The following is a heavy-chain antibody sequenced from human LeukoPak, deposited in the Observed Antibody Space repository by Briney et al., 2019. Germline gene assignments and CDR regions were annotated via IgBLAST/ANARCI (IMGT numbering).Heavy chain of an antibody. CDR2: TDYGSKGYN. J-gene: IGHJ4*02. Sequence: SQTLSLTCAISVDSVSINSASCNSIRQSPSRGLEWQGRTDYGSKGYNDYAVSVKSRITINPDTSKNQFCLQLNSVTPEDTAVYYCARDGTPLAYCGGDCYSPFDYWGQGTLVTVSS. CDR1: VDSVSINSAS. CDR3: ARDGTPLAYCGGDCYSPFDY. D-gene: IGHD2-21*02. V-gene: IGHV6-1*01.